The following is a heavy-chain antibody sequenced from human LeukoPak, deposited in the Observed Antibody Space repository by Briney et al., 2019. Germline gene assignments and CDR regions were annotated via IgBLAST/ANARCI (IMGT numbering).Heavy chain of an antibody. V-gene: IGHV3-33*01. CDR3: ARDWASYDSSGYPHY. Sequence: GGSLRLSCAASGFTFSSYAIHWVRPAPGKGLEWVAVIWYDGSNKYYADSVKGRFTISRDNSKNTLYLQMNSLRAEDTAVYYCARDWASYDSSGYPHYWGQGTLVTVSS. J-gene: IGHJ4*02. D-gene: IGHD3-22*01. CDR1: GFTFSSYA. CDR2: IWYDGSNK.